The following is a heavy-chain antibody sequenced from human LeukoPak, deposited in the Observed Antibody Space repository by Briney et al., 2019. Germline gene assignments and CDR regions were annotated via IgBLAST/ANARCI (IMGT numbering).Heavy chain of an antibody. Sequence: GASVKDTFKASGYTFTSYGISWVRQAPGQGLEWMGWISAYNGNTNYAQKLQGRVTMTTDTSTSTAYMELRSLRSDDTAVYYCARIMDIVAQSWGQGTLVTVSS. CDR2: ISAYNGNT. J-gene: IGHJ5*02. CDR3: ARIMDIVAQS. D-gene: IGHD2-2*03. V-gene: IGHV1-18*01. CDR1: GYTFTSYG.